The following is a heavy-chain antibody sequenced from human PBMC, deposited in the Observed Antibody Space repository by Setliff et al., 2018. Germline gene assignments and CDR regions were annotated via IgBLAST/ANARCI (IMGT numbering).Heavy chain of an antibody. CDR3: ARAGLAAAGRKGVFDH. Sequence: ASVKVSCKASGYTFIGYYIHWVRQAPGQGLEWMGWINPNSGDTNFAQKFEGRVTMTRDTSTSTVYMELNSLTSDDTAVYYCARAGLAAAGRKGVFDHWGQGTLVTVSS. CDR2: INPNSGDT. D-gene: IGHD6-25*01. J-gene: IGHJ4*02. CDR1: GYTFIGYY. V-gene: IGHV1-2*02.